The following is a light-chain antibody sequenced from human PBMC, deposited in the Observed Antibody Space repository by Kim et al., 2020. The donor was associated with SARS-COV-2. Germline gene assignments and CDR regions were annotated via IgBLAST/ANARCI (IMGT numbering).Light chain of an antibody. V-gene: IGLV1-47*01. CDR3: AAWDDSPSGWV. CDR1: SSNIGSNY. CDR2: RNN. Sequence: QSVLTQPPSASGTPGQRVTISCSGSSSNIGSNYVYWYQQLPGTAPKLLIYRNNQRPSGVPDRFSGSKSGTSASLAISGLRSEDEADYYCAAWDDSPSGWVFGGGTQLTVL. J-gene: IGLJ3*02.